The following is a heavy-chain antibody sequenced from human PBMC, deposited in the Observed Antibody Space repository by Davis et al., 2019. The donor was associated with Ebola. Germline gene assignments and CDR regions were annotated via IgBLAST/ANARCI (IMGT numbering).Heavy chain of an antibody. Sequence: AASVTVSCKASGYTFTSYGISWVRQAPGQGLEWMGWISAYNGNTNYAQKLQGRVTMTTDTSTSTAYMELRSLRSDDTAVYYCARTRRIGWGNWFDPWGQGTLVTVSS. D-gene: IGHD1-26*01. CDR2: ISAYNGNT. CDR3: ARTRRIGWGNWFDP. V-gene: IGHV1-18*01. J-gene: IGHJ5*02. CDR1: GYTFTSYG.